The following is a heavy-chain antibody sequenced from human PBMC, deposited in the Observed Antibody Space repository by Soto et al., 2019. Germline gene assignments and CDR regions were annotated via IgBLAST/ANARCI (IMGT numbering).Heavy chain of an antibody. CDR2: ISGSGGST. J-gene: IGHJ4*02. CDR3: ARGGYYGSGSYYSFDY. V-gene: IGHV3-23*01. D-gene: IGHD3-10*01. Sequence: PGGSLRLSCAASGFTFSRYAMNWVRQAPGKGLEWVSVISGSGGSTYYADSVKGRFTISRDNSRNTLYLQMSSLRAEDTAVYYCARGGYYGSGSYYSFDYWGQGTLVTVSS. CDR1: GFTFSRYA.